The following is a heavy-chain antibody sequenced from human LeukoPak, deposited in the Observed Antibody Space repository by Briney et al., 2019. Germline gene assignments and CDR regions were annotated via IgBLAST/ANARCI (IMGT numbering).Heavy chain of an antibody. Sequence: PGGSLRLSCAASGFTFSDYYMSWIRQAPGKGLEWVSYISSSSSTIYYADSVKGRFTISRDNAKNSLYLQMNSLRAEDTAVYYCARDTSHYDFWSGYSYYFDYWGQGTLVTVSS. CDR3: ARDTSHYDFWSGYSYYFDY. D-gene: IGHD3-3*01. CDR1: GFTFSDYY. J-gene: IGHJ4*02. V-gene: IGHV3-11*04. CDR2: ISSSSSTI.